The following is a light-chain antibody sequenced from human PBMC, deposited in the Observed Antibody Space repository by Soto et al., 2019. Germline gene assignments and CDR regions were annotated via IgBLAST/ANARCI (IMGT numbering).Light chain of an antibody. V-gene: IGLV1-47*02. CDR3: TATDDRLTGQV. CDR1: SSNIETNL. Sequence: QSVLTQPPSASGTPGQRVTISCSGSSSNIETNLFHWYQHLPGASPRLLIYNNDQRHSGVPDRFSASKSGTSASLAISGLRYEDEADYYCTATDDRLTGQVFGGGTQLTVL. CDR2: NND. J-gene: IGLJ2*01.